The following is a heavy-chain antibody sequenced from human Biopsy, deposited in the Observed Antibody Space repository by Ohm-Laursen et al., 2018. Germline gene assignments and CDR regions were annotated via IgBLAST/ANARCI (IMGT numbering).Heavy chain of an antibody. Sequence: SLRLSCAASGFGMYAMHWVRQPPGKGLEWLAGIAYGGSNKYYAESVKGRFTISRDRSRDTVHLQMNSLRYEDTALYYCVKDGGQWLGGAFDIWGHGTMVSVSS. J-gene: IGHJ3*02. V-gene: IGHV3-30*18. CDR1: GFGMYA. CDR2: IAYGGSNK. D-gene: IGHD6-19*01. CDR3: VKDGGQWLGGAFDI.